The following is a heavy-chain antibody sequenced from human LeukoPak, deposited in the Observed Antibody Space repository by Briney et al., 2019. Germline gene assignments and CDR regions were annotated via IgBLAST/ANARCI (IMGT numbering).Heavy chain of an antibody. Sequence: KSSQTLSLTCTVSGGPISSGDYYWRWIRQPPGKGLEWIGYIYYSGSTYYNPSLKSRVTISVDTSKNQFSLKLSSVTAADTAVYYCASKINSGYSYGLFDYWGQGTLVTVSS. V-gene: IGHV4-30-4*08. D-gene: IGHD5-18*01. CDR2: IYYSGST. CDR3: ASKINSGYSYGLFDY. J-gene: IGHJ4*02. CDR1: GGPISSGDYY.